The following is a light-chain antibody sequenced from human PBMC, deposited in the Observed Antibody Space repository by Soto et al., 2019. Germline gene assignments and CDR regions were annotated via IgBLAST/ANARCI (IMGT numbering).Light chain of an antibody. J-gene: IGLJ1*01. Sequence: QSVPASPASMSASPGQSIPISCSETSLDVGDYNYVSWYQQHPGKAPELVNHDVSNRPSGVSNCFSCSKSGNTASLTISGLQAEDEAEYYCISYTSSSLYVFGTGTKVT. CDR2: DVS. CDR1: SLDVGDYNY. V-gene: IGLV2-14*01. CDR3: ISYTSSSLYV.